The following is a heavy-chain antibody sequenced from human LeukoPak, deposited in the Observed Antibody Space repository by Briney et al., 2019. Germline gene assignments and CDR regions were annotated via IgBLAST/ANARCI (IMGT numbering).Heavy chain of an antibody. J-gene: IGHJ4*02. D-gene: IGHD3-10*01. CDR3: ARHLSDYYGSGSYYNS. V-gene: IGHV4-39*01. CDR2: IYYSGST. Sequence: WIRQPPGKGLEWIGSIYYSGSTYYNPSLKSRVTISVDTSKNQFSLKLSSVTAADTAVYYCARHLSDYYGSGSYYNSWGQGTLVTVSS.